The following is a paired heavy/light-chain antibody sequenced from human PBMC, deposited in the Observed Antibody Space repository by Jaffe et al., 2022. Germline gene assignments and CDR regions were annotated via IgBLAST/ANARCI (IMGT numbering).Light chain of an antibody. CDR3: QQTTSFPLT. J-gene: IGKJ3*01. Sequence: DIQMTQSPSSVSASVGDRVTITCRASQDISRWLAWYQQKPGKAPNLLIYDASSLRSGVPSRFSGSGSGTDFTLTISSLQPEDFASYYCQQTTSFPLTFGPGTKVEIK. CDR1: QDISRW. CDR2: DAS. V-gene: IGKV1-12*01.
Heavy chain of an antibody. CDR3: AKYLFGDRVHHGFDI. V-gene: IGHV3-23*01. J-gene: IGHJ3*02. CDR1: GFTFSTYA. D-gene: IGHD3-10*01. CDR2: LSSGGDTT. Sequence: EVQLLESGGALVQPGGSLRLSCAASGFTFSTYALTWVRQAPGKGPEWVSILSSGGDTTYSADSVKGRFTISRDNSKNTLYLQMNSLRVADTAVYYCAKYLFGDRVHHGFDIWGQGTMVTVSS.